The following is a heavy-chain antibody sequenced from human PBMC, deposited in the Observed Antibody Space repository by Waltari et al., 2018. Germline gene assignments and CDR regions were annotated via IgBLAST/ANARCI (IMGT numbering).Heavy chain of an antibody. Sequence: QVQLQESGPGLVKPSETLSLTCTVSGGSISSYYWSWIRQPPGKGLEWIGDIYYSGSTNYNPSLKSRVTISVDTSKNQFSLKLSSVTAADTAVYYCARAQGGIAAAGLRFDYWGQGTLVTVSS. V-gene: IGHV4-59*01. CDR2: IYYSGST. J-gene: IGHJ4*02. CDR3: ARAQGGIAAAGLRFDY. D-gene: IGHD6-13*01. CDR1: GGSISSYY.